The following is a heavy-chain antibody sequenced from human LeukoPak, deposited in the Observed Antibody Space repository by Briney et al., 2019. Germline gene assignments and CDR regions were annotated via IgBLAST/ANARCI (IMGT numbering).Heavy chain of an antibody. V-gene: IGHV3-7*01. CDR1: GFTFSFYS. CDR2: IVSDGSTQ. Sequence: GGSLRLSCAASGFTFSFYSMTCARQAPGRGLEWVANIVSDGSTQNYGDSLEGRFTISRDNPKNPLYPQMHSLRPDVAAVDYCARVITGAIDPWGQRTLVTVSS. CDR3: ARVITGAIDP. J-gene: IGHJ5*02. D-gene: IGHD1-14*01.